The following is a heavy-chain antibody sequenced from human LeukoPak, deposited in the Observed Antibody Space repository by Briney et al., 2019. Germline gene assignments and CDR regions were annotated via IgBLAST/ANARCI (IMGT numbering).Heavy chain of an antibody. Sequence: PGGSLRLSCAASGFTVSSNYMSWIRQAPGKGLEWVAFIRYDGSNKYYADSVKGRFTISRDNSKNTLYLQMNSLRPEDTAVYYCAKDRGSGWYFHYWGQGTLATVSS. D-gene: IGHD6-19*01. CDR3: AKDRGSGWYFHY. CDR2: IRYDGSNK. V-gene: IGHV3-30*02. CDR1: GFTVSSNY. J-gene: IGHJ4*02.